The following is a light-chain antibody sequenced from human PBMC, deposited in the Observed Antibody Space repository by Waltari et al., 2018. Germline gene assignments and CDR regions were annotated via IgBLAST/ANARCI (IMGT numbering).Light chain of an antibody. V-gene: IGLV4-69*01. Sequence: QLVLTQSPSASTSLGASVKPTCTLSSGHSNNAVAWHQQQPDKGPRYLLKLNTDGSHIRGHSVPARFSASSSGAARFLSISCLQFDDEGDYYCQTWGFGIWVFGGGTRLTVL. J-gene: IGLJ3*02. CDR2: LNTDGSH. CDR3: QTWGFGIWV. CDR1: SGHSNNA.